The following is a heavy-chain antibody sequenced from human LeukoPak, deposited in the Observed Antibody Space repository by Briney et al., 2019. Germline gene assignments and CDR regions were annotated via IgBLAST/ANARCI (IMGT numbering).Heavy chain of an antibody. V-gene: IGHV4-34*01. D-gene: IGHD3-3*01. Sequence: SETPSLTCAVYGGSFSGYYWSWIRQPPGKGLEWIGEINHCGSTNYNPSLKSRVTISVDTSKNQFSLKLSSVTAADTAVYYCARQAVLRFFDYWGQGTLVTVSS. J-gene: IGHJ4*02. CDR3: ARQAVLRFFDY. CDR1: GGSFSGYY. CDR2: INHCGST.